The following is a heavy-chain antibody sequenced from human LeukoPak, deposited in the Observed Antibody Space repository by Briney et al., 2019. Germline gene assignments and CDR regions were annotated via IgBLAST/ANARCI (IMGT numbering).Heavy chain of an antibody. V-gene: IGHV3-9*01. J-gene: IGHJ6*02. CDR2: ISWNSGSI. Sequence: GGSLRLSCADSGFTFDDYAMHWVRQAPGKGLEWVSGISWNSGSIGYADSVKGRFTISRDNAKNSLYLQMNSLRAEDTALYYCAKDMVTNDYYGMDVWGQGTTVTVSS. CDR3: AKDMVTNDYYGMDV. CDR1: GFTFDDYA.